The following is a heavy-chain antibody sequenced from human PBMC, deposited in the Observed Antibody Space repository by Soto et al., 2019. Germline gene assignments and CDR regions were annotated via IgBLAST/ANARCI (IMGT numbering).Heavy chain of an antibody. Sequence: EVQLVESGGGLVQPGGSLRLSCAASGFTISSNYMSWVRQAPGKGLEWVSVIYSGGSTYYADSVKGRFTISRDNSKNTLYLQMNSLRAEDTAVYYCARDKRDGYIDYWGQGTLVTVSS. CDR2: IYSGGST. CDR3: ARDKRDGYIDY. J-gene: IGHJ4*02. CDR1: GFTISSNY. V-gene: IGHV3-66*01.